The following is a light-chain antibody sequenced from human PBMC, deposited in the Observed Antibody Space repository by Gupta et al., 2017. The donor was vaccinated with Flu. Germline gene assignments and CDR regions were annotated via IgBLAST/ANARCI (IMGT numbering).Light chain of an antibody. CDR1: HDIDNW. J-gene: IGKJ1*01. CDR2: GAS. CDR3: QQAYRVPRT. V-gene: IGKV1-12*01. Sequence: DIQLTQSPSSMSASVGDRITITCRASHDIDNWLGWYQQKPGKPPKLLIYGASNLRGDVPSRFSGSGSGTECRLTITSLQSEDFATDYCQQAYRVPRTFGQGTKVDIK.